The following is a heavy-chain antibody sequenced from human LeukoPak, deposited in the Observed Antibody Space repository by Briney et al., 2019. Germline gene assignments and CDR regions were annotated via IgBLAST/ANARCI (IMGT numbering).Heavy chain of an antibody. CDR3: LVGYDILTGYYDAYYYYGMDV. CDR2: ISSSGSTI. J-gene: IGHJ6*04. Sequence: GSLRLSCAASGFTFSSYEMNWVRQAPGKGLEWVSYISSSGSTIYYADSVKGRFTISRDNAKNSLYLQMNSLRAEDTAVYYCLVGYDILTGYYDAYYYYGMDVWGKGTTVTVSS. CDR1: GFTFSSYE. D-gene: IGHD3-9*01. V-gene: IGHV3-48*03.